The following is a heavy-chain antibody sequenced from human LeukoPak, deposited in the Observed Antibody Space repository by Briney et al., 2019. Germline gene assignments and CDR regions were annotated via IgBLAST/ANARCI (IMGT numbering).Heavy chain of an antibody. Sequence: GESLKISCQGSGYSFTSYWIGWVRQMPGKGLEWMGIIYPGDSDTRYSPSFQGQVTISADKSISTAYLQWSSLKASDTAMYYCARRVIWGFSTYYFDYWGQGTLVTVSS. D-gene: IGHD7-27*01. CDR3: ARRVIWGFSTYYFDY. CDR1: GYSFTSYW. J-gene: IGHJ4*02. CDR2: IYPGDSDT. V-gene: IGHV5-51*01.